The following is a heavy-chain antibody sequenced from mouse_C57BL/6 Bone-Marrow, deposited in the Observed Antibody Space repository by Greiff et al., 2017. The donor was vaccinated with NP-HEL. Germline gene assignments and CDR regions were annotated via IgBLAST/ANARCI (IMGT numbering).Heavy chain of an antibody. D-gene: IGHD1-1*01. CDR3: ARSDGSSSVYFDY. CDR1: GYTFTSYG. Sequence: QVQLKESGAELARPGASVKLSCKASGYTFTSYGISWVKQRTGQGLEWIGEISPRSGNTYYTEKFKGKATLTADKSSSTAYMELRSLTSEDSAVYFCARSDGSSSVYFDYWGQGTTLTVSS. V-gene: IGHV1-81*01. CDR2: ISPRSGNT. J-gene: IGHJ2*01.